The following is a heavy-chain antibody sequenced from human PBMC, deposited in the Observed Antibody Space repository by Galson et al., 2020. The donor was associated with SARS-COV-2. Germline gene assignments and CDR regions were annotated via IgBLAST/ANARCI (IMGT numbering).Heavy chain of an antibody. V-gene: IGHV4-39*07. Sequence: SETLSLTCSVSGGSISSTSNLWGWIRQPPGKGLEWIGNIYNTGSTHYNPSLESRATISVDTSKNHFSLKLSSVTAADTAVYYCARDATSSGWFNWFDPWGRGTLVTVSS. D-gene: IGHD6-19*01. CDR2: IYNTGST. CDR3: ARDATSSGWFNWFDP. J-gene: IGHJ5*02. CDR1: GGSISSTSNL.